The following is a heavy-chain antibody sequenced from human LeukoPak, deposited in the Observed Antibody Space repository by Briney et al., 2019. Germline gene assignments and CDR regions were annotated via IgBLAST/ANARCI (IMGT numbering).Heavy chain of an antibody. Sequence: GGSLRLSCAASGFTFSTFAMIWVRQPPGKGLEWVSSIFPSGGEIHYADSVRGRFTISRDNSKSTLSLQMNSLRAEDTALYYCARDRGGTYMYFQHWGQGTLVTVSS. CDR1: GFTFSTFA. CDR2: IFPSGGEI. CDR3: ARDRGGTYMYFQH. V-gene: IGHV3-23*01. J-gene: IGHJ1*01. D-gene: IGHD1-26*01.